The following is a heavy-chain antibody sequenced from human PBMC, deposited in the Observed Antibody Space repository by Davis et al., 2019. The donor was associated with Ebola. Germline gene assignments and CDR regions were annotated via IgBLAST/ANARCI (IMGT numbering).Heavy chain of an antibody. D-gene: IGHD2-15*01. Sequence: GGSLRLSCAASGFTFSSYPMRWVRQAPGKGLEWVSSITGSGVNTYYADSVKGRFTISRDNSKNTLFLQMNSLRVEDTAVYYCAKWDCSGGSCYGMDVWGQGTTVTVSS. CDR3: AKWDCSGGSCYGMDV. CDR2: ITGSGVNT. J-gene: IGHJ6*02. CDR1: GFTFSSYP. V-gene: IGHV3-23*01.